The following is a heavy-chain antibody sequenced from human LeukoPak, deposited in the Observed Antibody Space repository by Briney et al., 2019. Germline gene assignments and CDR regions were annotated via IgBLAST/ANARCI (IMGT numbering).Heavy chain of an antibody. CDR2: ISSSSYI. CDR1: GFTFSSYS. CDR3: ARDSAAGSPIDY. V-gene: IGHV3-21*01. Sequence: GGSLRLSCAASGFTFSSYSMNWVRQAPGKGLEWVSSISSSSYIYYADSVKGRFTISRDNAKNSLYLQMNSLRAEDTAVYYCARDSAAGSPIDYWGQGTLVTVSS. J-gene: IGHJ4*02. D-gene: IGHD6-13*01.